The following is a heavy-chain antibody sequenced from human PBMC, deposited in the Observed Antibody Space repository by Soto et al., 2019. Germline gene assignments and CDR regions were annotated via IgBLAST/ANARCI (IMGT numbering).Heavy chain of an antibody. V-gene: IGHV3-23*01. J-gene: IGHJ4*02. CDR1: GFTFDNYG. D-gene: IGHD1-26*01. CDR3: AKLQGDWDVNFDY. Sequence: GGSLRLSCVASGFTFDNYGMSWVRQAPGKGLEWVSAISGRGDLIHYADSVKGRFTISRDNYRNTLYLQMSSLRVEDTAVYFCAKLQGDWDVNFDYWGQGSLVTVSS. CDR2: ISGRGDLI.